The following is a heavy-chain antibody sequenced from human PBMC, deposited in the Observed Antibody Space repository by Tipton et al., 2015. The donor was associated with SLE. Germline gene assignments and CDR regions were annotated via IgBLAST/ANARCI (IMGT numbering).Heavy chain of an antibody. CDR3: ASGSLEKGLWFREYYYGMDV. CDR1: GGSISSSSYY. J-gene: IGHJ6*02. Sequence: TLSLTCTVSGGSISSSSYYWGWIRQPPGKGLEWIGSIYYSGGTYYNPSLKSRVTISVDTSKNQFSLKLSSVTAADTAVYYCASGSLEKGLWFREYYYGMDVWGQGTTVTVSS. V-gene: IGHV4-39*07. CDR2: IYYSGGT. D-gene: IGHD3-10*01.